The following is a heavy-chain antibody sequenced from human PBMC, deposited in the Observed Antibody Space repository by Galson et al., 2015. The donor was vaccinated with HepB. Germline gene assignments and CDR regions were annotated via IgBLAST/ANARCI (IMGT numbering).Heavy chain of an antibody. V-gene: IGHV3-30*04. CDR2: ISYDGTTK. J-gene: IGHJ4*02. CDR1: GFIFSSYA. CDR3: AREGEYFFDY. Sequence: SLRLSCAASGFIFSSYALHWVRQAPGKGLEWVAYISYDGTTKHYADSVKGRFTISRDKSKNTLYLHMNSQREEDTAVYYCAREGEYFFDYWGQGTLVTVSS.